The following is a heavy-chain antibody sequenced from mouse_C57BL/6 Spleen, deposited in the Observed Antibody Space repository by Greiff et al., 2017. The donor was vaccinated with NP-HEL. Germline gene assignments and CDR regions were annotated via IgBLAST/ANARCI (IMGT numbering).Heavy chain of an antibody. J-gene: IGHJ1*03. CDR3: ARHDGLSYWYFDV. Sequence: EVQRVESGGDLVKPGGSLKLSCAASGFTFSSYGMSWVRQTPDKRLEWVATISSGGSYTYYPDSVKGRFTISRDNAKNTLYLQMSSLKSEDTAMYYCARHDGLSYWYFDVWGTGTTVTVSS. CDR1: GFTFSSYG. CDR2: ISSGGSYT. D-gene: IGHD2-4*01. V-gene: IGHV5-6*01.